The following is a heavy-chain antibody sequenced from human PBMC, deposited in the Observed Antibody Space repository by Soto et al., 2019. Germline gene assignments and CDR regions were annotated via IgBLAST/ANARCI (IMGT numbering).Heavy chain of an antibody. CDR2: IIPIFGTA. V-gene: IGHV1-69*13. Sequence: GASVNVSCKASGGTFSSYAISWVRQAPGQGLEWMGGIIPIFGTANYAQKFQGRVTITADESTSTAYMELSSLRSEDTAVYYCARDLPIVVVPAAPLIWYYGMDVWGQGTTVTVSS. CDR1: GGTFSSYA. J-gene: IGHJ6*02. D-gene: IGHD2-2*01. CDR3: ARDLPIVVVPAAPLIWYYGMDV.